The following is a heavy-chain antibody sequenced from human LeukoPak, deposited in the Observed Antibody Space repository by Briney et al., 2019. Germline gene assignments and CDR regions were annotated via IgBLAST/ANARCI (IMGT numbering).Heavy chain of an antibody. CDR3: ARLYYDSSGYYQICYFDY. V-gene: IGHV4-39*01. D-gene: IGHD3-22*01. Sequence: SETLSLACTVSGGSISSSSYYWGWLRQPPGKGLEWIGSIYYSGSTYYNPSLKSRVTISVDTSKNQFSLNLSSVTAADTAVYYCARLYYDSSGYYQICYFDYWGQGTLVTVSS. CDR1: GGSISSSSYY. J-gene: IGHJ4*02. CDR2: IYYSGST.